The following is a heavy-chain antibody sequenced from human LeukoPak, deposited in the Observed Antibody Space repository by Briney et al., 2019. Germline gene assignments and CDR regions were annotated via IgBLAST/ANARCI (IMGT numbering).Heavy chain of an antibody. CDR1: GGSISSSDYF. V-gene: IGHV4-61*02. CDR3: ARYRLGWFDP. CDR2: INSRGST. D-gene: IGHD6-25*01. J-gene: IGHJ5*02. Sequence: SETLSLTCTASGGSISSSDYFWGWIRQPAGKGLEWIGRINSRGSTNYNPSLKSRVTLSVDTSKNQFSLKLTSVTVADTAVYYCARYRLGWFDPWGQGTLVTVSS.